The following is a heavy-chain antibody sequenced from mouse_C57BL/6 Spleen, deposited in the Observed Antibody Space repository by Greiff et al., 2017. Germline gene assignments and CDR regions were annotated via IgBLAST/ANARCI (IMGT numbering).Heavy chain of an antibody. CDR3: ASPYYYGSSYDWYFDV. Sequence: EVKLQESGPGLVKPSQSLSLTCSVTGYSITSGYYWNWIRQFPGNKLEWMGYISYDGSNNYNPSLKNRISITRDTSKNQFFLKLNSVTTEDTATYYCASPYYYGSSYDWYFDVWGTGTTVTVSS. J-gene: IGHJ1*03. CDR2: ISYDGSN. D-gene: IGHD1-1*01. CDR1: GYSITSGYY. V-gene: IGHV3-6*01.